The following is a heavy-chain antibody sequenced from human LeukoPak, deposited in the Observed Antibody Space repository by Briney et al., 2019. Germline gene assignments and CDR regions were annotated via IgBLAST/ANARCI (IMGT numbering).Heavy chain of an antibody. Sequence: GGSLRLSCAASGFTFSSYSMNWVRQAPGKGLEWVSYISSSSSTIYYADSVKGRFTISRDNAKNSLYLQMNSLRAEDTAVYYCGRLPLVPVAIIYYYYCYLYCLLKATTASDSS. CDR1: GFTFSSYS. V-gene: IGHV3-48*01. CDR2: ISSSSSTI. CDR3: GRLPLVPVAIIYYYYCYLYC. D-gene: IGHD2-2*01. J-gene: IGHJ6*03.